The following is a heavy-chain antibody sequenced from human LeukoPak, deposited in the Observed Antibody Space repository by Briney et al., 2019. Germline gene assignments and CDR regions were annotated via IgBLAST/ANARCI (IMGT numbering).Heavy chain of an antibody. D-gene: IGHD2-2*01. CDR2: ISGSGGST. CDR1: GFTFSSYG. V-gene: IGHV3-23*01. Sequence: AGGSLRLSCAASGFTFSSYGMTWVREAPGKGLGWVSVISGSGGSTYYAATVKGRFTISRDSSKSTLYLQMNSLRAEDTAAYYCAKDSRNCSTASCPPNPVDYWGQGTLVTVSS. CDR3: AKDSRNCSTASCPPNPVDY. J-gene: IGHJ4*02.